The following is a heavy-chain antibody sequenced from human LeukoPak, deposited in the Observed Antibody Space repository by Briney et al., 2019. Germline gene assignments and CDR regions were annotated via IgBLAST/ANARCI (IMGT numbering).Heavy chain of an antibody. V-gene: IGHV5-51*01. J-gene: IGHJ4*02. CDR3: ARVYYDFWSGYYYFDY. CDR2: IYPGDSDT. CDR1: GYSFTSYW. D-gene: IGHD3-3*01. Sequence: VESLKISCKGSGYSFTSYWIGWVRQMPGKGLEWMGIIYPGDSDTRYSPSFQGQVTISADKSISTAYLQWSSLKASDTAMYYCARVYYDFWSGYYYFDYWGQGTLVTVSS.